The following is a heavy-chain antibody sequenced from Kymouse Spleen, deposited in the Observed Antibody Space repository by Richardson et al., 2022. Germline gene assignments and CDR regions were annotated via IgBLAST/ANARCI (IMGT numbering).Heavy chain of an antibody. CDR3: AKDHWNYARYYYYGMDV. J-gene: IGHJ6*02. V-gene: IGHV3-23*04. Sequence: EVQLVESGGGLVQPGGSLRLSCAASGFTFSSYAMSWVRQAPGKGLEWVSAISGSGGSTYYADSVKGRFTISRDNSKNTLYLQMNSLRAEDTAVYYCAKDHWNYARYYYYGMDVWGQGTTVTVSS. CDR1: GFTFSSYA. CDR2: ISGSGGST. D-gene: IGHD1-7*01.